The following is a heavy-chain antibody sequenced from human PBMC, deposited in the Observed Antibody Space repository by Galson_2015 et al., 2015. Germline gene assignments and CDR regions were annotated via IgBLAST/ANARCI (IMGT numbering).Heavy chain of an antibody. J-gene: IGHJ4*02. Sequence: CAISGDSVSSNSVAWNWIRQSPSRGLEWLGRTSYKSKWYSDYAVSVKSRITINPDTSRNQFSLQLNSVTPEDTAVYYCARDLGIGWYWVFDFWGQGALVTVSS. CDR1: GDSVSSNSVA. CDR3: ARDLGIGWYWVFDF. CDR2: TSYKSKWYS. D-gene: IGHD6-19*01. V-gene: IGHV6-1*01.